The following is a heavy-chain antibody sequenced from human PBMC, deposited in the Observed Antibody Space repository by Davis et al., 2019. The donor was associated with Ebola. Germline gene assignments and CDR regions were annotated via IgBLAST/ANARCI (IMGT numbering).Heavy chain of an antibody. Sequence: GESLKISCAASGFTFSSYWMSWVRQAPGKGLEWVANIKQDGSEKYYVDSVKGRFTISRDNAKNSLYLQMNSLRAEDTAVYYCARPYWLLSRDGMDVWGQGPRSPSP. CDR1: GFTFSSYW. CDR2: IKQDGSEK. D-gene: IGHD3-9*01. V-gene: IGHV3-7*01. CDR3: ARPYWLLSRDGMDV. J-gene: IGHJ6*02.